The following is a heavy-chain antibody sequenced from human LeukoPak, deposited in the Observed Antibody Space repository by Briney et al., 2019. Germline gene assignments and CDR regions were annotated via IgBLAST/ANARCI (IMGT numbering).Heavy chain of an antibody. D-gene: IGHD3-3*01. V-gene: IGHV4-4*09. CDR3: ARHLYNFWSGYYSGWFDP. CDR1: GGSLSSYY. Sequence: SETLSLTCTVSGGSLSSYYWSWIRQPPGKGLEWIGYIYTSGSTNYNPSLKSRVTISVDTSKNQFSLKLSSVTAADTAVYYCARHLYNFWSGYYSGWFDPWGQGTLVTVSS. J-gene: IGHJ5*02. CDR2: IYTSGST.